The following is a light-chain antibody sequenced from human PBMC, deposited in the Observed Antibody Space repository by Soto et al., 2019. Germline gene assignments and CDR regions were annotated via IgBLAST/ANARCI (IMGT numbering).Light chain of an antibody. CDR2: EVS. J-gene: IGLJ1*01. V-gene: IGLV2-8*01. CDR3: LSYADSAYV. CDR1: SSDVGGYNY. Sequence: QSALTQPPSASGSPGQSVTISFAGTSSDVGGYNYVSWYQQYPGKVPKLMIYEVSERPSGVPDRFSGSKSGNTAFLTVSGHQAEDEADYYCLSYADSAYVFGTGTKVTVL.